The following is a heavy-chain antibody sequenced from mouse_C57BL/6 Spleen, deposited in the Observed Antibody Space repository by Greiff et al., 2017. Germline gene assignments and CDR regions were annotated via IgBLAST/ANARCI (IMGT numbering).Heavy chain of an antibody. CDR2: IDPSDSYT. V-gene: IGHV1-50*01. CDR1: GYTFTSYW. CDR3: ARRITTVVATGAYYAMDY. J-gene: IGHJ4*01. Sequence: HLHQSGAELVKPGASVKLSCKASGYTFTSYWMQWVKQRPGQGLEWIGEIDPSDSYTNYNQKFKGKATLTVDTSSRTAYMQLSSLTSEDSAVYYCARRITTVVATGAYYAMDYWGQGTSVTVYS. D-gene: IGHD1-1*01.